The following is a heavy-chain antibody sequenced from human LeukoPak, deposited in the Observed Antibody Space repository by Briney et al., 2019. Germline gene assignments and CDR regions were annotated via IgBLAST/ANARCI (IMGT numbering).Heavy chain of an antibody. CDR2: IKSKIDGGTT. CDR1: GFTFTNAL. D-gene: IGHD3-16*01. V-gene: IGHV3-15*01. Sequence: GGSLRLSCAASGFTFTNALMSWVRQAPGKGLEWVGRIKSKIDGGTTDYAAPVNGRFTISRDDSKNTLYLQMNSLKTVDTAIYYCTSPPYHGDLWGRCTLVTVFS. CDR3: TSPPYHGDL. J-gene: IGHJ2*01.